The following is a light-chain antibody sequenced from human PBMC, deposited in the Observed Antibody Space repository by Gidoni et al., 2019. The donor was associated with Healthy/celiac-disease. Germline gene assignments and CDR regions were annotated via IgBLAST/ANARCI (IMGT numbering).Light chain of an antibody. CDR1: QSISSW. CDR3: QQYNSYWT. Sequence: DIQMTQSPSTLSASVGDRVTITCRASQSISSWLAWYQQTPGKAPKLLIYKASSLESGVPSMFSGSGSGTEFTLTISSLQPDYFATYYCQQYNSYWTFGQGTKVEIQ. J-gene: IGKJ1*01. CDR2: KAS. V-gene: IGKV1-5*03.